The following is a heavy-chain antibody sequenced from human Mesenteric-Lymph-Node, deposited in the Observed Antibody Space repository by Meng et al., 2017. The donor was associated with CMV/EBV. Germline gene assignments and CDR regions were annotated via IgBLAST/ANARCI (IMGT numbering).Heavy chain of an antibody. CDR3: ARVIVGATTSLRYYGMDV. CDR2: IGGGGNNI. Sequence: GESLKISCAASGFTFRSYEMNWVRQAPGKGLEWVSYIGGGGNNIHYADSVKGRFTISRDNAKNSLYLQMNSLRAEDTAVYYCARVIVGATTSLRYYGMDVWGQGTTVTVSS. CDR1: GFTFRSYE. V-gene: IGHV3-48*03. J-gene: IGHJ6*02. D-gene: IGHD1-26*01.